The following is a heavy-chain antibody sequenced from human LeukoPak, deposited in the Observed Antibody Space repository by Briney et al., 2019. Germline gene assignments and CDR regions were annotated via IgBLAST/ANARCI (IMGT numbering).Heavy chain of an antibody. D-gene: IGHD2-21*02. CDR1: GGSISSYY. CDR3: ARLVTAIPSDDTFDI. V-gene: IGHV4-59*08. Sequence: PSETLSLTCTVSGGSISSYYWSWIRQPPGKGLEWIGYIYYSGSTNYNPSLKSRVTISVDTSKNQFSLKLSSVTAADTAVYYCARLVTAIPSDDTFDIWGQGTMVTVS. J-gene: IGHJ3*02. CDR2: IYYSGST.